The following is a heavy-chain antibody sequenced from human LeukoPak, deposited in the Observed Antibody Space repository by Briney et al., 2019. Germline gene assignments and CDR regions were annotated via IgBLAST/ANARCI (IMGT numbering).Heavy chain of an antibody. CDR3: ARVSDSSSVSFGY. V-gene: IGHV4-34*01. CDR1: GGSFSGNY. Sequence: SETPSLTCGVYGGSFSGNYWSWIRQPPGKGLEWIGEINHSGSTSYNPSLKSRVTISLDTSKKQFSMRLSSVTAADTAVYYRARVSDSSSVSFGYWGQGTLVTVSS. D-gene: IGHD3-22*01. J-gene: IGHJ4*02. CDR2: INHSGST.